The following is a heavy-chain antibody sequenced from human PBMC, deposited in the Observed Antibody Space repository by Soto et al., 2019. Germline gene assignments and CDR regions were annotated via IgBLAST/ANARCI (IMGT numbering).Heavy chain of an antibody. CDR2: ISYDGSNK. D-gene: IGHD2-2*01. Sequence: GGSLRLSCAASGFTFSSYGMHWVRQAPGKGLEWVAVISYDGSNKYYADSVKGRFTISRDNSKNTLYLQMNSLRAEDTAVYYCAKDECSSTSCVTINYYMDVWGKGTTVTVSS. CDR3: AKDECSSTSCVTINYYMDV. J-gene: IGHJ6*03. V-gene: IGHV3-30*18. CDR1: GFTFSSYG.